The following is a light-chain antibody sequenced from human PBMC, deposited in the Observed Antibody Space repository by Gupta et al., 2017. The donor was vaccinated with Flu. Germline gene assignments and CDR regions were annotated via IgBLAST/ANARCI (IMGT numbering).Light chain of an antibody. CDR1: QSVKGA. V-gene: IGKV3-11*01. Sequence: VLTQSPATLSLSPGERATLSCRASQSVKGALAWYQQKPGQAPRLLVYDASNRAACIPVKFSGSGSGTDFTLTISNLEPEDFAVYYCQQRADCPLTFGGGTKVEIK. CDR3: QQRADCPLT. CDR2: DAS. J-gene: IGKJ4*01.